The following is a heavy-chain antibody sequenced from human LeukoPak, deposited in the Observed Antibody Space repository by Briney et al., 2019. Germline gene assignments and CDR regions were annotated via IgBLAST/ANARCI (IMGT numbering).Heavy chain of an antibody. CDR1: GFTFSSYS. CDR3: ASSRWLRHFDY. J-gene: IGHJ4*02. D-gene: IGHD5-12*01. Sequence: GGSLRLSCAASGFTFSSYSMNWVRQAPGKGLEWVSAIGGSGATTYYVDSVKGRFTISRDNSKNTLYLQINSLIAEDTAVYYCASSRWLRHFDYWGQGTLVTVSS. CDR2: IGGSGATT. V-gene: IGHV3-23*01.